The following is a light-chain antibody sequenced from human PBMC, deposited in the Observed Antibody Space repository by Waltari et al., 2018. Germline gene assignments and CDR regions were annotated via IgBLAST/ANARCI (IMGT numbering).Light chain of an antibody. V-gene: IGKV3-20*01. CDR2: GTS. CDR3: HYSGPSMWT. CDR1: ETIHNAY. J-gene: IGKJ1*01. Sequence: EIVLTQSPGTLSLTPGERVTPSCRASETIHNAYLAWYQQTPGQAPRLLIFGTSTRATGIPARFSGSGSATDFTLTISRLEPEDFALYHCHYSGPSMWTFGQGTRVEIK.